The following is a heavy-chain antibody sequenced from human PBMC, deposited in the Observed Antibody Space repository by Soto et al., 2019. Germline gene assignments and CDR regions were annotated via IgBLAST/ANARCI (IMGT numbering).Heavy chain of an antibody. CDR3: ARVGVTTYGYFDS. D-gene: IGHD4-17*01. CDR2: INSDATRT. Sequence: GGSLRLSCAASGFTFSAYWMHWVRQAPGKGLVWVSRINSDATRTNYADSVKGRFTISRDNAKNTLYLQMTSLRAEDTAVYYCARVGVTTYGYFDSWGQGSLVTVSS. CDR1: GFTFSAYW. J-gene: IGHJ4*02. V-gene: IGHV3-74*01.